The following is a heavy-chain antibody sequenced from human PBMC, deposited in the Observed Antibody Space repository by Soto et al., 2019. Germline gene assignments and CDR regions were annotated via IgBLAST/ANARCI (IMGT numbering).Heavy chain of an antibody. CDR1: GDSISNSRFY. J-gene: IGHJ5*02. V-gene: IGHV4-39*01. Sequence: PSETLSLTCSVSGDSISNSRFYWAGIRQPPGEGLEWIGSIYHTGNAYYNPSLKSRVTIFVDTSKNQFSLKLTSVTAADTALYYCARDYFDSSDYTTNWFDPRGQGALVTVSS. CDR2: IYHTGNA. CDR3: ARDYFDSSDYTTNWFDP. D-gene: IGHD3-22*01.